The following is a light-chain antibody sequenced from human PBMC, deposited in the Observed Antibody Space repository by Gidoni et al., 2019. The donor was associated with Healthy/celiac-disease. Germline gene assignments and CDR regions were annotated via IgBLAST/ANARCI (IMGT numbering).Light chain of an antibody. CDR2: LGS. J-gene: IGKJ2*01. CDR3: MQALQTPMYT. Sequence: VTTQSPLSLLVTPGEPAAIACRSSQSLLHSNGYNYLDWYLQKPGQSPQLLIYLGSNRASGVPDRFSGSGSGTDFTLKISRVEAEDVGVYYCMQALQTPMYTFXXXTKLEIK. CDR1: QSLLHSNGYNY. V-gene: IGKV2-28*01.